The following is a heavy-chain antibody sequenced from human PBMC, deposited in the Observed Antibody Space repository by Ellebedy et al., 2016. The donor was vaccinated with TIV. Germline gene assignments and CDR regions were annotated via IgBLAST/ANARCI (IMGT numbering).Heavy chain of an antibody. Sequence: SETLSLTCTVSGGSIRSYYWSWIRQPPDKGLEWIGYILYSGSTNYNPSLKSRVSISADTSKNQFSLRLSSVTAADTAVYYCARDLGRPSDYWGQGLLVTVSS. CDR2: ILYSGST. V-gene: IGHV4-59*01. CDR3: ARDLGRPSDY. CDR1: GGSIRSYY. J-gene: IGHJ4*02. D-gene: IGHD3/OR15-3a*01.